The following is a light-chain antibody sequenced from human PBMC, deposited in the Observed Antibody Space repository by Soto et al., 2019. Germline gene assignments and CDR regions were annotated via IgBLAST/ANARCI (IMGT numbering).Light chain of an antibody. J-gene: IGLJ2*01. CDR1: RSDVGGYNY. Sequence: QSALTQPASVSGSPGQSITISCTGSRSDVGGYNYVSWYQQHPGKAPQVLIYEVSNRPSGVSNRFSGSKSGNTASLTISGLKADDEADYYCRSYTSSHTWVYGGGTKLTV. CDR3: RSYTSSHTWV. V-gene: IGLV2-14*01. CDR2: EVS.